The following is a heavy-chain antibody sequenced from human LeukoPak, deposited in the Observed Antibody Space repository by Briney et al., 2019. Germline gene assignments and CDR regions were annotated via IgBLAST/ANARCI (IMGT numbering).Heavy chain of an antibody. D-gene: IGHD3-10*01. CDR2: IGGNGGST. V-gene: IGHV3-23*01. CDR3: AKEQGWFGECSTY. J-gene: IGHJ4*02. CDR1: GFTFSGYA. Sequence: GGSLRLSCAASGFTFSGYAMSWVRQAPGKGLEWVSAIGGNGGSTYYAESVKGRFTISRDNSKNTLYLQMDSLRADDTALYYCAKEQGWFGECSTYWGQGTLVTVSS.